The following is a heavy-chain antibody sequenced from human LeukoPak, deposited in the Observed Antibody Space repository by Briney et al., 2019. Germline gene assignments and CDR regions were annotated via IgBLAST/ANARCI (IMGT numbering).Heavy chain of an antibody. Sequence: NPSETLSLTCTVSGGSISSSSYYWGWIRQPPGKGLEWIGSMYYSGTTYYNSSLKSRVTISVDTSKNQFSLKLSSVTAADTAVYYCARGGYYDSSGYYSYYYYYMDVWGKGTTVTVSS. CDR1: GGSISSSSYY. CDR3: ARGGYYDSSGYYSYYYYYMDV. J-gene: IGHJ6*03. CDR2: MYYSGTT. V-gene: IGHV4-39*07. D-gene: IGHD3-22*01.